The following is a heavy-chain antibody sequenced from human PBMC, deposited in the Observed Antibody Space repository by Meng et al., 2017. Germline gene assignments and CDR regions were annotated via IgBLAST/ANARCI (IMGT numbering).Heavy chain of an antibody. J-gene: IGHJ4*02. Sequence: GESLKISCKGSGYSFTSYWIGWVRQMPGKGLEWMGIIYPGDSDTRYSPSFQGQVTISADKSISTAYLQWSSLKASDTAMYYCARALSVYGLGSSYYFDYWGQGTLVTVSS. CDR1: GYSFTSYW. CDR2: IYPGDSDT. CDR3: ARALSVYGLGSSYYFDY. V-gene: IGHV5-51*01. D-gene: IGHD3-10*01.